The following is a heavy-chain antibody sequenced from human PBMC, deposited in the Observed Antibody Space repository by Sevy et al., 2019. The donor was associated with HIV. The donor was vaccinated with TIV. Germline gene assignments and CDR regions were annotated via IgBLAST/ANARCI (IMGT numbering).Heavy chain of an antibody. CDR1: GFTFDDYA. CDR3: AKARRVVVEGGAFDI. Sequence: SLRLSCAASGFTFDDYAMHWVRQAPGKGLEWVSGISWNSGSIGYADSVKGRFTISRDNAKNSLYLQMNSLRAEDPALYYCAKARRVVVEGGAFDIWGQGTMVIVSS. CDR2: ISWNSGSI. D-gene: IGHD3-22*01. J-gene: IGHJ3*02. V-gene: IGHV3-9*01.